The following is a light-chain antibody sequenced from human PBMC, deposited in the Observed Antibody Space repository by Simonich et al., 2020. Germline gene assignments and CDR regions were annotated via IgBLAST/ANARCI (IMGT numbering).Light chain of an antibody. V-gene: IGLV3-27*01. CDR1: VLAKKY. CDR3: YAAADNNLRV. CDR2: KDS. Sequence: SYELTQPSSVSVSPGQTARITCSGDVLAKKYARWFQQKPGQAPVLVNYKDSERPSGIPELFSGSSAGTTVTLTISGAQVEDEADYYCYAAADNNLRVFGGGTKLTVL. J-gene: IGLJ3*02.